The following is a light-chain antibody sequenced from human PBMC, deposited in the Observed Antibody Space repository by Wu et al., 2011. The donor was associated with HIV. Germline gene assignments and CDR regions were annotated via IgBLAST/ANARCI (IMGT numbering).Light chain of an antibody. CDR1: QSVSSY. Sequence: EIVLTQSPGTLSLSPGERATLSCRASQSVSSYLAWYQQKPGQAPRLLIYDASNRATGIPPRFSGSGSGTLFTLTISRLEPEDSAVYFCQQYVSSPTFGQGTRLEIK. CDR3: QQYVSSPT. J-gene: IGKJ5*01. V-gene: IGKV3-20*01. CDR2: DAS.